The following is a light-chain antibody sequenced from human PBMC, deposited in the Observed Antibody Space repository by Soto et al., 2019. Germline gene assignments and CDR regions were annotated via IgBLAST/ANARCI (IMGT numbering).Light chain of an antibody. CDR3: ASWDDSLNAYV. J-gene: IGLJ1*01. Sequence: QSVLTQPPSASGTPGQRVTISCSGSSSNIRSNTVNWYQQLPGTAPKLLIFSNNQRPSGVPDRFSGSKSGTSASLAISGLQSHDEADYYCASWDDSLNAYVFGTGTKVTVL. CDR2: SNN. CDR1: SSNIRSNT. V-gene: IGLV1-44*01.